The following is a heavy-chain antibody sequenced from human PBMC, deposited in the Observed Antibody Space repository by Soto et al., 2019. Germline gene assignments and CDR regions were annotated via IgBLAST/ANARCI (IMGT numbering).Heavy chain of an antibody. CDR2: ISYDGSNK. CDR3: ARVYYYDSSGSDAFDI. V-gene: IGHV3-30*03. Sequence: PGGSLRLSCAASGFTFSSYGMHWVRQAPGKGLEWVAVISYDGSNKYYADSVKGRFTISRDNSKNTLYLQMNSLRAEDTAVYYCARVYYYDSSGSDAFDIWGQGTMVTVSS. D-gene: IGHD3-22*01. J-gene: IGHJ3*02. CDR1: GFTFSSYG.